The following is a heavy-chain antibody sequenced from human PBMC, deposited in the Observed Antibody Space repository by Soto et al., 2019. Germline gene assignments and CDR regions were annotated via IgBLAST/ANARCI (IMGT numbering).Heavy chain of an antibody. J-gene: IGHJ4*02. CDR3: AKAAKILDSLPTSYSFDF. Sequence: EVQLLESGGGLAQPGRSLRLSCAGSGLSFSSYAMTWVRQSPGKGLEWVSSISGSGNSTYSADSVRGRFTISRDNSKNTLYLQMNSLRAEDSAIYYCAKAAKILDSLPTSYSFDFWGQGTLVTVSS. CDR2: ISGSGNST. V-gene: IGHV3-23*01. CDR1: GLSFSSYA. D-gene: IGHD3-16*02.